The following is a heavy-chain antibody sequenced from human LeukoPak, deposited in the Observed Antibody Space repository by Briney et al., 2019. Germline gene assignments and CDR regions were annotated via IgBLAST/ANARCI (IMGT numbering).Heavy chain of an antibody. CDR2: INPNSGDT. CDR3: ARDWPWGPAGQQLVQDAFDI. Sequence: GASVKVSCKPSGYTFTYYYIHWVRQAPGQGLEWMGWINPNSGDTYYAQKFQGRVTMTRDTSISTAYMELSRLRSDDTAVYYCARDWPWGPAGQQLVQDAFDIWGQGTMVTVSS. J-gene: IGHJ3*02. D-gene: IGHD6-13*01. V-gene: IGHV1-2*02. CDR1: GYTFTYYY.